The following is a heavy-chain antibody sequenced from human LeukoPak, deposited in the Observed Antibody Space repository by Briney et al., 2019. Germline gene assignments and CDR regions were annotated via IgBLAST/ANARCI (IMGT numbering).Heavy chain of an antibody. CDR3: ARTARVFDY. V-gene: IGHV4-4*09. CDR1: GYCITSVY. Sequence: PSETLSLTCTVSGYCITSVYWSWIRQPPGKGLEVIGYTYTSGDTNYNPSLRSRVTMSLDASKNEVSLKMSSVTAADTAVYYCARTARVFDYWGQGILVTVSS. CDR2: TYTSGDT. J-gene: IGHJ4*02.